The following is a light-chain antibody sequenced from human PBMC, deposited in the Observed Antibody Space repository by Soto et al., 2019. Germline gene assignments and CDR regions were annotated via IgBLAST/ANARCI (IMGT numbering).Light chain of an antibody. Sequence: QSVLTQPPSVSGAPGQRVTISCTGSSSNIGAGYDAHLDQQLQGTAPKLRIYGNRNPPSGLPDRFSGSKSGTSASLALTGLQAEAESNYYCQSYDSSLRYVFGTGTPLTVL. V-gene: IGLV1-40*01. CDR3: QSYDSSLRYV. CDR1: SSNIGAGYD. CDR2: GNR. J-gene: IGLJ1*01.